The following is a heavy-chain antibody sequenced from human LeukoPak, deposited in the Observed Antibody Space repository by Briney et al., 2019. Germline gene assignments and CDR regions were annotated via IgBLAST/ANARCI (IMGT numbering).Heavy chain of an antibody. D-gene: IGHD3-16*01. Sequence: ASVTVSCKASGYTFTTYFLHWVRQAPGQGLEWLGMINTSAGSTNYAQNFKGRVTMTRDTSTSTVYMELTSLRSEDTAVYYCAREAPGGYFDYWAQGTLVTVST. CDR2: INTSAGST. CDR3: AREAPGGYFDY. J-gene: IGHJ4*02. V-gene: IGHV1-46*01. CDR1: GYTFTTYF.